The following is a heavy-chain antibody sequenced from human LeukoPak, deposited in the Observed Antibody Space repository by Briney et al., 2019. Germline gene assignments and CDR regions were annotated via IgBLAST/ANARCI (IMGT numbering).Heavy chain of an antibody. CDR3: ARDQNSYGPSFGWNYVLHLDY. J-gene: IGHJ4*02. CDR2: MSYDGSNK. CDR1: GFTFSSYA. V-gene: IGHV3-30-3*01. Sequence: PGGSLRLSCAASGFTFSSYAMHWVRQAPGKGLEWVAVMSYDGSNKYYADSVKGRFTISRDNSKNTLYLQMNSLRAEDTAVYFCARDQNSYGPSFGWNYVLHLDYWGQGTLVSVSS. D-gene: IGHD5-18*01.